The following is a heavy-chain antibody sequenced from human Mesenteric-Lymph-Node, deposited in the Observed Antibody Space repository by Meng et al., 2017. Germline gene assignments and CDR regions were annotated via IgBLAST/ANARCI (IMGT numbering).Heavy chain of an antibody. D-gene: IGHD6-19*01. J-gene: IGHJ6*02. CDR2: INTDGGGK. CDR3: ARDQYLELPKSSGWFPRSYYYYGMDV. CDR1: GFTFSNCW. V-gene: IGHV3-7*03. Sequence: GESLKISCAASGFTFSNCWMSWVRQAPGKGLECVALINTDGGGKYYVDSVKGRFSISRDNAKNSLYLQMNSLRAEDTAVYYCARDQYLELPKSSGWFPRSYYYYGMDVWGQGTTVTVSS.